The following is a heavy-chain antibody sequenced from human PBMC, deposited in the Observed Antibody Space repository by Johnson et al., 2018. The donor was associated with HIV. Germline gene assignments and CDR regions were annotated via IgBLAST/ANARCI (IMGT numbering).Heavy chain of an antibody. Sequence: QVQLVESGGGVVQPGRSLRLSCAASGFTFSSYAMHWVRQAPGKGLEWVPVISYDGSNKYYADSVKGRFTISRDNSKNTLYLQMNSLRAEDTAVYYCASRYTVDAFDIWGQGTMVTVSS. D-gene: IGHD1-1*01. CDR1: GFTFSSYA. CDR2: ISYDGSNK. J-gene: IGHJ3*02. CDR3: ASRYTVDAFDI. V-gene: IGHV3-30*04.